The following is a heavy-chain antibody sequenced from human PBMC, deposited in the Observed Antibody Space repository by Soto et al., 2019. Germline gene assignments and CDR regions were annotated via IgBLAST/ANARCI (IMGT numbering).Heavy chain of an antibody. CDR1: GFTFSSYG. Sequence: GGSLRLSCAASGFTFSSYGMHWVRQAPGKGLEWVAVIWYDGSNKYYADSVKGRFTISRGNSKNTLYLQMNSLRAEDTAVYYCARGSAVAGRGYYYYYGMDVWGQGTTVTVSS. V-gene: IGHV3-33*01. J-gene: IGHJ6*02. CDR3: ARGSAVAGRGYYYYYGMDV. CDR2: IWYDGSNK. D-gene: IGHD6-19*01.